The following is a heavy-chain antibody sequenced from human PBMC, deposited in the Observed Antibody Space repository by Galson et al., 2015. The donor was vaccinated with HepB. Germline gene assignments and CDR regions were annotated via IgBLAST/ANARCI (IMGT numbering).Heavy chain of an antibody. Sequence: SLRLSCAASGFTFSDYHMSWIRQAPGKGLEWVSYISTRGSTIYDADSVKGRFTISRDNAKNSLYLQMNSLRAEDTAVYYCARYSNYVPPARMGVFDIWGQGTMVTVSS. V-gene: IGHV3-11*01. CDR1: GFTFSDYH. CDR2: ISTRGSTI. CDR3: ARYSNYVPPARMGVFDI. D-gene: IGHD4-11*01. J-gene: IGHJ3*02.